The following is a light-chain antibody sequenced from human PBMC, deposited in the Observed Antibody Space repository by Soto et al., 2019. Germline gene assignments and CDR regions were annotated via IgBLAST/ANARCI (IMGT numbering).Light chain of an antibody. CDR2: DAS. CDR3: QQYDNLLRT. J-gene: IGKJ3*01. CDR1: QDISNY. Sequence: DIQMTQSPSSLSASVGDRVTITCQASQDISNYLNWYQQKPGKVPKLLIYDASNLETGVPSRFSGSGSGTDFTFTISSLQPEDIATYYCQQYDNLLRTFGPGTKVDIK. V-gene: IGKV1-33*01.